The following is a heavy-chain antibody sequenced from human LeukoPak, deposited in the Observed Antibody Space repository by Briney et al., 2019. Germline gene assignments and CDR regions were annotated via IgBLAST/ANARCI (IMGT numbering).Heavy chain of an antibody. Sequence: SETLSLTCTVSGGSISSYYWSWIRQPPGKGLEWIGYIYYSGSTNYNPSLKSLVTISVDTSKNQFSLKLSSVTAADTAVYYCARDDFWSGMDVWGKGTTVTVSS. CDR1: GGSISSYY. CDR3: ARDDFWSGMDV. V-gene: IGHV4-59*01. D-gene: IGHD3-3*01. CDR2: IYYSGST. J-gene: IGHJ6*04.